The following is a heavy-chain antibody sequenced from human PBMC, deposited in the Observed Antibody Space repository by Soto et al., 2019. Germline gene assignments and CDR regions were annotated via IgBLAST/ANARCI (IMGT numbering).Heavy chain of an antibody. CDR2: ISWNSGRI. CDR1: GFTFDDYA. Sequence: GGSLRLSCAVSGFTFDDYAMHWVRQAPGKGLEWVSGISWNSGRIGYADSVKGRFTISRDNAKNSLHLQMNSLRAEDTALYYFATVMIHLLSSGYDFWGQGTLVTVSS. CDR3: ATVMIHLLSSGYDF. J-gene: IGHJ4*02. D-gene: IGHD3-22*01. V-gene: IGHV3-9*01.